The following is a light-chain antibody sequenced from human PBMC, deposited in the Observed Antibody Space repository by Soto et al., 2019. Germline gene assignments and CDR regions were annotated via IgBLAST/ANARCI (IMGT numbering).Light chain of an antibody. J-gene: IGKJ5*01. V-gene: IGKV3-15*01. CDR2: GTS. CDR3: QHHDTWPVS. Sequence: EIVMTQSPATLSVSPGERATLSCRASRSVSGNLAWYQQKPGQPPRLLIYGTSTRAAFVPARFSGSGYGTEFTLPISSLQSEDFAVYYCQHHDTWPVSFGQGTRLEIK. CDR1: RSVSGN.